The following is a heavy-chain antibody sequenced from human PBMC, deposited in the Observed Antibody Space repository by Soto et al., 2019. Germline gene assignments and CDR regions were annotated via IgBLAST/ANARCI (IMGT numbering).Heavy chain of an antibody. D-gene: IGHD1-1*01. V-gene: IGHV4-30-4*01. CDR2: IYYSGST. CDR1: GGSISSGDYY. J-gene: IGHJ6*02. Sequence: QVQLQESGPGLVKPSQTLSLTCTVSGGSISSGDYYWSWIRQPPGKGLEWIGYIYYSGSTYYNPSHKSRVTISVDTSKNQFSLKLSSVTAADTAVYYCASLPPRLWNPGGGGMDVWGQGTPVTVSS. CDR3: ASLPPRLWNPGGGGMDV.